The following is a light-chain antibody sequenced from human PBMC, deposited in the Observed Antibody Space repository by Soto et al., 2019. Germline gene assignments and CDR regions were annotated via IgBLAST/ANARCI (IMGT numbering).Light chain of an antibody. J-gene: IGLJ3*02. CDR3: GSYAGSSSML. Sequence: QSALTQPRSVSGSPGQSVTISCTGTSNDVGSYNFVSWYQQHPGKAPTVMIYDVSKRPSGVPDRFSGSKSGNTASLTISGLQAEDEAEYYCGSYAGSSSMLFGGGTKLTVL. CDR2: DVS. CDR1: SNDVGSYNF. V-gene: IGLV2-11*01.